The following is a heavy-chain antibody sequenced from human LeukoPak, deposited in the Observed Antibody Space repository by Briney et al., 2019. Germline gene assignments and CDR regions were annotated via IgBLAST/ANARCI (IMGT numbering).Heavy chain of an antibody. D-gene: IGHD3-22*01. CDR1: GGTFLSYA. CDR3: ARDRYYYDSSGYYYDY. CDR2: IIPIFGTA. J-gene: IGHJ4*02. V-gene: IGHV1-69*05. Sequence: SVKVSCQASGGTFLSYAISWVRQAPGQGLEWMGGIIPIFGTANYAQKFQGRVTITTDESTSTAYMELSSLRSEDTAVYYCARDRYYYDSSGYYYDYWGQGTLVTVSS.